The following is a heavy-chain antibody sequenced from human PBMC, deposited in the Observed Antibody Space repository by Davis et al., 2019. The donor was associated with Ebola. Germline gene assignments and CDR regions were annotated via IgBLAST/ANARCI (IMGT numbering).Heavy chain of an antibody. CDR2: IKSNNEGGTT. D-gene: IGHD6-19*01. J-gene: IGHJ4*02. Sequence: GGSLRLSCAASGFTFSSYAMTWVRQAPGKRLEWVGRIKSNNEGGTTDYAAPVKDRFTISRDDSEGMVYVQMNSLKTEDTAVYYCTTGGSGWFLFNHWGQGTLVTVSA. CDR3: TTGGSGWFLFNH. CDR1: GFTFSSYA. V-gene: IGHV3-15*01.